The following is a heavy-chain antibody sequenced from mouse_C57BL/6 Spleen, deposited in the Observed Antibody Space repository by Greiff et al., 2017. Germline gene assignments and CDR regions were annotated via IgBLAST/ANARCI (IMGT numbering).Heavy chain of an antibody. CDR3: ARAHYGSSYWYFDV. CDR1: GYTFTSYW. CDR2: IHPNSGST. D-gene: IGHD1-1*01. Sequence: VQLQQSGAELVKPGASVKLSCKASGYTFTSYWMHWVKQRPGQGLEWIGMIHPNSGSTNYNEKFKSKDTLTVDKSSSTAYMQLSSLTSEDSAVYYCARAHYGSSYWYFDVWGTGTTVTVSS. J-gene: IGHJ1*03. V-gene: IGHV1-64*01.